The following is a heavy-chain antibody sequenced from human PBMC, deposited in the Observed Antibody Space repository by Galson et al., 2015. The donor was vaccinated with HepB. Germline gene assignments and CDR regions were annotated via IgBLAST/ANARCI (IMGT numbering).Heavy chain of an antibody. V-gene: IGHV3-73*01. J-gene: IGHJ1*01. Sequence: SLRLSCAASGFTFSGSDVHWVRQASGKGLEWVGHIRGKPNNYATAYAASMKGRFTISRDDSETTAYLQMSTLRTEDTAVYYCFGEGGYWGQGTLVTVSS. CDR3: FGEGGY. D-gene: IGHD3-3*01. CDR1: GFTFSGSD. CDR2: IRGKPNNYAT.